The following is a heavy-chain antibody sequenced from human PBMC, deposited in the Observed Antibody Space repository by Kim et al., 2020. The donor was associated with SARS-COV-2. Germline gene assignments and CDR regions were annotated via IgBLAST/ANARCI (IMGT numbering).Heavy chain of an antibody. J-gene: IGHJ4*02. V-gene: IGHV3-9*01. D-gene: IGHD3-9*01. Sequence: DSVKGRFTISRDNAKNSLYLQMNSLRAEDTALYYCAKDPDYDILTGPNDYWGQGTLVTVSS. CDR3: AKDPDYDILTGPNDY.